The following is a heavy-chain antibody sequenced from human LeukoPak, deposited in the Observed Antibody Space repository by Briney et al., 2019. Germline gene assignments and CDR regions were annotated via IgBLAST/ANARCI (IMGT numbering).Heavy chain of an antibody. Sequence: PSETLSLTCTVSGGSISSNSYYWGWIRQSPGKGLEWIGTIYYSGSTYYNPSLKSRVTISVDTSKNQFSLKLSSVTAADTAVYYCARPRLDHGDYVVLYYWGQGTLVTVSS. CDR3: ARPRLDHGDYVVLYY. CDR2: IYYSGST. D-gene: IGHD4-17*01. J-gene: IGHJ4*02. V-gene: IGHV4-39*07. CDR1: GGSISSNSYY.